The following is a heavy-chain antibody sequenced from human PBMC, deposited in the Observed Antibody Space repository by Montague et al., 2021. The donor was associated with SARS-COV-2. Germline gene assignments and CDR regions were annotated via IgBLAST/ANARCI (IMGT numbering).Heavy chain of an antibody. D-gene: IGHD2-2*01. CDR2: TYYRSKWYN. V-gene: IGHV6-1*01. CDR1: GDSVSSNLVT. J-gene: IGHJ4*02. CDR3: ARIPVGSKYYFDF. Sequence: CAISGDSVSSNLVTWNWIRQSPSRGLEWLGRTYYRSKWYNDYAESVKSRITIDPDTSKHQFSLHLNSVTPEDTAVYYCARIPVGSKYYFDFWGQGTLVTVSS.